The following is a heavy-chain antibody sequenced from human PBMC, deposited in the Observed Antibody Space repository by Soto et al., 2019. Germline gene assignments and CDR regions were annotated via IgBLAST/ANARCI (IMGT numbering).Heavy chain of an antibody. J-gene: IGHJ4*02. Sequence: EVQVLESGGGLAQPGRSLRLSCAVSGLSFISYAMTWVRQSPGKGLEWVSSISRSGNSTYSADSVRGRFTISRDNSKNTLYLQMNSLRAEDTAVYYCAKDAKILDWLPTSYYFDFWGQGTLVTVSS. CDR1: GLSFISYA. CDR3: AKDAKILDWLPTSYYFDF. V-gene: IGHV3-23*01. CDR2: ISRSGNST. D-gene: IGHD3-9*01.